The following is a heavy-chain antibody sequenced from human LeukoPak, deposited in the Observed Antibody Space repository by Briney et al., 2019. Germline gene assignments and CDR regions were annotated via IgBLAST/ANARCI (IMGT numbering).Heavy chain of an antibody. CDR1: GGSVSSGSYY. CDR3: AGVVGGSYSMDV. D-gene: IGHD1-26*01. Sequence: SETLSLTCTVSGGSVSSGSYYWSWIRQPPGKGLEWIGYIYYSGSTKYNPSLKSRVTISIDTSKNQFSLKLSSVTAADTAIYYCAGVVGGSYSMDVWGQGTTVTVSS. V-gene: IGHV4-61*01. CDR2: IYYSGST. J-gene: IGHJ6*03.